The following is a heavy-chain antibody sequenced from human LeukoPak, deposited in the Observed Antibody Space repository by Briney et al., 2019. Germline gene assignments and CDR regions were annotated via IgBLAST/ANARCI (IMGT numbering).Heavy chain of an antibody. D-gene: IGHD4-11*01. CDR2: ISSSSSYI. J-gene: IGHJ6*03. V-gene: IGHV3-21*01. CDR1: GFTFSSYS. CDR3: ARERAVTTGIRSYYYYMDV. Sequence: GGSLRLSCAAPGFTFSSYSMNWVRQAPGKGLEWVSSISSSSSYIYYADSVKGRFTISRDNAKNSLYLQMNSLRAEDTAVYYCARERAVTTGIRSYYYYMDVWGKGTTVTVSS.